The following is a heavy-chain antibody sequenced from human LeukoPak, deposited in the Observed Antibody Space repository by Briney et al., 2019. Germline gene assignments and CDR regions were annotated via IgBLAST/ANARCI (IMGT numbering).Heavy chain of an antibody. J-gene: IGHJ4*02. CDR3: ARAAYGSGSYSAVGY. CDR1: GGSISSSNW. Sequence: SETLSLTCAVSGGSISSSNWWSWVRQPPGKGLEWIGEIYHSGSTNYNPSLKSRVTISVDKSKNQFSLKLSSVTAADTAVYYCARAAYGSGSYSAVGYWGQGTLVTVSS. V-gene: IGHV4-4*02. CDR2: IYHSGST. D-gene: IGHD3-10*01.